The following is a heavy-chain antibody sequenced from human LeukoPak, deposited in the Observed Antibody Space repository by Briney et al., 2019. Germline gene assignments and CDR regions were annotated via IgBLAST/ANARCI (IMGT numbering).Heavy chain of an antibody. V-gene: IGHV4-34*01. J-gene: IGHJ4*02. CDR3: ARAGRWAVGMLYFFDY. CDR2: INHSGST. D-gene: IGHD6-19*01. CDR1: GGSFSGYY. Sequence: SETLSLTCAVYGGSFSGYYWSWIRQPPGKGLEWIGEINHSGSTNYNPSLKSRVTISVDTSKNQFSLKLSSVTAADTAVYYCARAGRWAVGMLYFFDYWGQGTLVTVSS.